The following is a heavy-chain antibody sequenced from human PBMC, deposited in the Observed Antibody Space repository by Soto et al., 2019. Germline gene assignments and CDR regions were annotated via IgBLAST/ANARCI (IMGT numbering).Heavy chain of an antibody. CDR3: ARDSGGYSSGVFDY. CDR2: IWYDGSNK. J-gene: IGHJ4*02. CDR1: GFTFISYG. V-gene: IGHV3-33*01. Sequence: PGGSLRLSCAASGFTFISYGMHWVRQAPGKGLEWVAVIWYDGSNKYYADSVKGRFTISRDNSKNTLYLQMNSLRAEDTAVYYCARDSGGYSSGVFDYWGQGTLVPVSS. D-gene: IGHD6-19*01.